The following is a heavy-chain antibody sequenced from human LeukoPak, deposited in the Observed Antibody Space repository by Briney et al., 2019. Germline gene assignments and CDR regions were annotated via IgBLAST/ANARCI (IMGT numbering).Heavy chain of an antibody. CDR1: GYTFTSYG. J-gene: IGHJ4*02. Sequence: GASVKVYCKASGYTFTSYGISWVRQAPGQGLEWMGWISAYNGNTNYAQKLQGRVTMTTDTSTSTAYMELRSLRSDDTAVYYCARDLEEQWLARKFDYWGQGTLVTVSS. D-gene: IGHD6-19*01. CDR2: ISAYNGNT. V-gene: IGHV1-18*01. CDR3: ARDLEEQWLARKFDY.